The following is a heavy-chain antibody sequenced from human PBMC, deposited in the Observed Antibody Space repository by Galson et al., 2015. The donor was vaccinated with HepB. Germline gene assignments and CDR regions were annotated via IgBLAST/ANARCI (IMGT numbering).Heavy chain of an antibody. V-gene: IGHV3-7*01. D-gene: IGHD3-3*01. CDR1: GFTFSSYW. CDR3: ARGGKDFWSGYPLKGMDV. J-gene: IGHJ6*02. CDR2: IKQDGSEK. Sequence: SLRLSCAASGFTFSSYWMSWVRQAPGKGLEWVANIKQDGSEKYYVDSVKGRFTISRDNAKNSLYLQMNSLRAEDTAVYYCARGGKDFWSGYPLKGMDVWGQGDPGHRLL.